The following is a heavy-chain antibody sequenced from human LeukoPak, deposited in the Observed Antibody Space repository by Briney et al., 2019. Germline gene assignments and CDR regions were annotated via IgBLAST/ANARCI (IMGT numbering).Heavy chain of an antibody. CDR1: GYTFTSYD. D-gene: IGHD1-14*01. J-gene: IGHJ3*02. CDR2: MNPNSGNT. CDR3: ASGWSGHDAFDI. Sequence: ASVNVSCKASGYTFTSYDINWVRQAPGEGLEGMGWMNPNSGNTGYAQKFQGRVTITRKTSISTAYMELSSLRSEDTAVYYCASGWSGHDAFDIWGQGTMVTVSS. V-gene: IGHV1-8*03.